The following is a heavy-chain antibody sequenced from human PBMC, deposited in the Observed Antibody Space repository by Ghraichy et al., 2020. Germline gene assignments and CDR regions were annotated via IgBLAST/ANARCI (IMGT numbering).Heavy chain of an antibody. J-gene: IGHJ4*02. V-gene: IGHV3-7*03. CDR1: GFTLGGHW. Sequence: GGSLRLSCVASGFTLGGHWMSWVRQAPGKGPELVANISPDGSQKYHVDAVQGRFTISRDNAQNLLYLQMNSLRGEDMAIYYCARAYLWGQGARVIVPS. CDR2: ISPDGSQK. CDR3: ARAYL.